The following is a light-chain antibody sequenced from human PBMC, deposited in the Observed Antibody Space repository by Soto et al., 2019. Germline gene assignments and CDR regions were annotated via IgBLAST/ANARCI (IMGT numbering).Light chain of an antibody. CDR1: NIGSKS. V-gene: IGLV3-21*02. CDR3: QVWDSGRDHVV. Sequence: SYELTRPPSVSVAPGQTARITCGGSNIGSKSVHWYQQKPGQAPVLVVFDDGDRPSGIPERFSGSNSGNTATLTITRVEAGDEADYSCQVWDSGRDHVVFGGGTKLTVL. CDR2: DDG. J-gene: IGLJ3*02.